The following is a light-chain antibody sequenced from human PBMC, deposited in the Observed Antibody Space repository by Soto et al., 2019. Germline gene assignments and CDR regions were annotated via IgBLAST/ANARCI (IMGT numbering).Light chain of an antibody. V-gene: IGKV3-15*01. J-gene: IGKJ1*01. CDR2: GLS. Sequence: EIVMAQAPATLSVSPGERVTLSCRASQSVSSRLAWYHQKPGQAPRLLIYGLSIRAPGVPARFSVSGSGTEFTLTISSLQSEDFAVYFCQQYYDWPTFGQGTKVDIK. CDR1: QSVSSR. CDR3: QQYYDWPT.